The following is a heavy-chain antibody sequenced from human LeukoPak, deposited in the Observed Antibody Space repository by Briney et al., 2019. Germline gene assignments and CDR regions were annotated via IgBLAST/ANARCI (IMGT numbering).Heavy chain of an antibody. CDR2: ISYDGSNK. D-gene: IGHD5-12*01. CDR3: ARDPGYSGYSDAFDI. J-gene: IGHJ3*02. CDR1: GFTFSSYA. V-gene: IGHV3-30-3*01. Sequence: GGSLRLSCAASGFTFSSYAMHWVRQAPGKGLEWVAVISYDGSNKYYADSVKSRFTISRDNSKNTLYLQMNSLRAEDTAVYYCARDPGYSGYSDAFDIWGQGTMVTVSS.